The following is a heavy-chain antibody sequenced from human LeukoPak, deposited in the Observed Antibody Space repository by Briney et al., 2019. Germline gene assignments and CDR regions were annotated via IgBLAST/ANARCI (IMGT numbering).Heavy chain of an antibody. CDR3: ARVFAYDAFDI. CDR1: GYTFSSYA. V-gene: IGHV1-69*05. J-gene: IGHJ3*02. CDR2: IIPIFGTA. D-gene: IGHD3-3*01. Sequence: GASVKVSCKASGYTFSSYAISWVRQAPGQGLEWMGGIIPIFGTANYAQKFQGRVTITTDESTSIAYMELSSLRSEDTAVYYCARVFAYDAFDIWGQGTMVTVSS.